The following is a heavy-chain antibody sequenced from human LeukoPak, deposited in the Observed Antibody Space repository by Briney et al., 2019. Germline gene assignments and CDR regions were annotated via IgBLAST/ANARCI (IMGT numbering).Heavy chain of an antibody. Sequence: ASVKVSCKASGYTFTGYYMHWVRQAPGQGLEWMGRINPNSGGANYAQKFQGRVTMTRDTSISTAFKELSRLRSDDTAVYYCAKGSDYGDSPGLSWGQGTLVTVSS. J-gene: IGHJ4*02. CDR3: AKGSDYGDSPGLS. CDR1: GYTFTGYY. V-gene: IGHV1-2*06. D-gene: IGHD4-17*01. CDR2: INPNSGGA.